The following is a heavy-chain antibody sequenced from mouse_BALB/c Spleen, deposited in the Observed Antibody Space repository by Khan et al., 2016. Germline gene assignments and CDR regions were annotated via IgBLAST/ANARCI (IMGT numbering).Heavy chain of an antibody. J-gene: IGHJ3*01. CDR3: TRGESTMIRGFAY. CDR2: IFPSDSYT. D-gene: IGHD2-4*01. Sequence: QVQLQQSGAELVRPGASVKLSCKASDYTFTSYWINWMKQRPGQGLEWIGNIFPSDSYTNYNQKFKDKATLTVDKSSSTAYMQLSSPTSEDSAIYYCTRGESTMIRGFAYWGQGTLVTVSA. V-gene: IGHV1-69*02. CDR1: DYTFTSYW.